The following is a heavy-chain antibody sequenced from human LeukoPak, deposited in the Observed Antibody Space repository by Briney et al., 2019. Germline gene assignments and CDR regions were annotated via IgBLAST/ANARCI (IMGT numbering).Heavy chain of an antibody. V-gene: IGHV3-30*02. D-gene: IGHD3-10*01. CDR1: GFTFSRCD. CDR3: AKGSRTSWFRPGRTPFDY. J-gene: IGHJ4*02. Sequence: GGSLRLSCAASGFTFSRCDMHWVRQAPGKGLEWVAFVLYDGSLKYYADSVGGRVTISRDNSKNTLYLQMNSLRAEDTAVYYCAKGSRTSWFRPGRTPFDYWGQGTLVTVSS. CDR2: VLYDGSLK.